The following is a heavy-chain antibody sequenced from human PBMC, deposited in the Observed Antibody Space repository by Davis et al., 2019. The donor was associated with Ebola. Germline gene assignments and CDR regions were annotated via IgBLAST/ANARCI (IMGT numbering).Heavy chain of an antibody. V-gene: IGHV3-7*03. CDR2: IKQDGSEK. J-gene: IGHJ6*02. Sequence: GESLKISCAASGFTFSSYSMNWVRQAPGKGLEWVANIKQDGSEKYYVDSVKGRFTISRDNSKNTLYLQMNSLRAEDTAVYYCAREGTGPAALYYYYGMDVWGQGTTVTVSS. CDR1: GFTFSSYS. CDR3: AREGTGPAALYYYYGMDV. D-gene: IGHD2-2*01.